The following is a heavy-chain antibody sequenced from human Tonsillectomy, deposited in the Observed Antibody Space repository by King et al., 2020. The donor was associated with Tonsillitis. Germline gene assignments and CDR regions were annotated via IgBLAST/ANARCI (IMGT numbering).Heavy chain of an antibody. CDR1: GFTFSTYA. CDR3: ARQGGSLLWFGEYYFDY. CDR2: ISYDGSIK. J-gene: IGHJ4*02. V-gene: IGHV3-30-3*01. Sequence: VQLVESGGGVVQPGRSLRLSCVASGFTFSTYAIHWVRQTPGKGLEWVSVISYDGSIKYYADSVRGRFNISRDNSKNTLYLQLNSLRAEDTAVYYCARQGGSLLWFGEYYFDYWGQGTLVTVSS. D-gene: IGHD3-10*01.